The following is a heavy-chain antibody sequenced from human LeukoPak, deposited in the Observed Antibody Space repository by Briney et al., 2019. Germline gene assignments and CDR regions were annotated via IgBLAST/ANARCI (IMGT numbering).Heavy chain of an antibody. CDR1: GYTFTSYG. CDR2: ISAYNGYT. Sequence: ASVKVSCKASGYTFTSYGISWVRQAPGQGLEWMGWISAYNGYTNYAQKLQGRVTMTTDTSTSTAYMELRSLRSDDTAVYYCKLAVAGHDAFDIWGQGTMVTVSS. V-gene: IGHV1-18*01. J-gene: IGHJ3*02. D-gene: IGHD6-19*01. CDR3: KLAVAGHDAFDI.